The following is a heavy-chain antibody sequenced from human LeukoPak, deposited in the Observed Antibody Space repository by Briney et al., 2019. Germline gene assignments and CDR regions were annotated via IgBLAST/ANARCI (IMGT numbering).Heavy chain of an antibody. V-gene: IGHV3-23*01. J-gene: IGHJ4*02. CDR2: ISGSGGST. D-gene: IGHD2-2*01. Sequence: PGGSLRLSCAASGFTFSSYAMSWVRQAPGKGLEWVSAISGSGGSTYYADSVKGRFTISRDNSKNTLYLQMNSLRAEDTAVYYCAKASTNHLEDIVVVPAAFQVDYWGQGTLVTVSS. CDR1: GFTFSSYA. CDR3: AKASTNHLEDIVVVPAAFQVDY.